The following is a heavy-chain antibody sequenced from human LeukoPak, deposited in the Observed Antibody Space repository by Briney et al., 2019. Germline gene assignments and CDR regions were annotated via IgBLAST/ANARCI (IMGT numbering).Heavy chain of an antibody. CDR1: GFTFSSYG. V-gene: IGHV3-30*18. J-gene: IGHJ5*02. CDR3: AKDGVLRYFDWLLPPSSFNWFDP. D-gene: IGHD3-9*01. CDR2: ISYDGSNK. Sequence: GGSLRLSCAASGFTFSSYGMHWVRQAPGKGLEGVAVISYDGSNKYYADSVKGRFTISRDNSKNTLYLQMNSLRAEDMAVYYCAKDGVLRYFDWLLPPSSFNWFDPWGQGTLVTVSS.